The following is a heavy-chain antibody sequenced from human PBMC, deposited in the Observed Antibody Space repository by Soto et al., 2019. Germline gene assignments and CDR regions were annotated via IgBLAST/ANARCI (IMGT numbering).Heavy chain of an antibody. J-gene: IGHJ5*02. CDR2: IYYSGST. CDR1: GGSISSYY. Sequence: SATLSLTCTVSGGSISSYYWSWIRQPPGKGLEWIGYIYYSGSTNYNPSLKSRVTISVDTSKNQFSLKLSSVTAADTAVYYCARHSPLAWWFDPWGQGTLVTVSS. CDR3: ARHSPLAWWFDP. V-gene: IGHV4-59*08.